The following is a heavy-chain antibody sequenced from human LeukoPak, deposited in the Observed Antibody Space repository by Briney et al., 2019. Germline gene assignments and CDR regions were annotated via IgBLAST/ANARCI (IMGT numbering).Heavy chain of an antibody. CDR1: GFTLSSYW. V-gene: IGHV3-7*03. CDR2: IKQDGSEK. D-gene: IGHD6-13*01. J-gene: IGHJ4*02. Sequence: GGSLRLSCAASGFTLSSYWMTWVRQAPGKGLEWVANIKQDGSEKYYVDSVKGRFTISRDNAKNSLYLQMNSLRVEDTAVYYCARDELIAAAGPCGYWGQGTLVTVSS. CDR3: ARDELIAAAGPCGY.